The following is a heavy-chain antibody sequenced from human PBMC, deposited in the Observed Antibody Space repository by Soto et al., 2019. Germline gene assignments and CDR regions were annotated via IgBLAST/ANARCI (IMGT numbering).Heavy chain of an antibody. CDR1: GFTFSSCA. CDR3: ARVPDR. Sequence: LRLSCAASGFTFSSCAMGWVRQAPGKGLEWIGYIYYSGSTYYNPSLKSRVTISVDRSKNQFSLKLSSVTAADTAVYYCARVPDRWGQGTLVTVSS. V-gene: IGHV4-30-2*01. D-gene: IGHD2-2*01. CDR2: IYYSGST. J-gene: IGHJ5*02.